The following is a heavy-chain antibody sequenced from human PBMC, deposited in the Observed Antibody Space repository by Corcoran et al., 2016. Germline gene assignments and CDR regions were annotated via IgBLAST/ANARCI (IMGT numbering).Heavy chain of an antibody. CDR3: ARGPDYRGYSVFDF. D-gene: IGHD4-17*01. J-gene: IGHJ4*02. Sequence: EVQLVESGGGLVQPGGSLRLSCAASGFTFSSYWMHWVRQAPGKGLVWVSRISGDGQRTTYADSVKGRFTISRDNAKNTLYLQMNSLRAEYTAMYYGARGPDYRGYSVFDFWGRGSLVTVSS. CDR2: ISGDGQRT. V-gene: IGHV3-74*01. CDR1: GFTFSSYW.